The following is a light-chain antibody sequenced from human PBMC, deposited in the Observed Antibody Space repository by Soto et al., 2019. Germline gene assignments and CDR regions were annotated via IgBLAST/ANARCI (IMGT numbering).Light chain of an antibody. CDR1: QSVSSN. J-gene: IGKJ5*01. CDR2: GAS. CDR3: QHYGRSPT. Sequence: EIVMTQSPATLSVSPGERATLSCRASQSVSSNLAWYQQKPGQAPRVLIYGASTRATGIPARFSGSGSATDFTLTISRLEPEDFAVYYCQHYGRSPTFGQGTRLEIK. V-gene: IGKV3-15*01.